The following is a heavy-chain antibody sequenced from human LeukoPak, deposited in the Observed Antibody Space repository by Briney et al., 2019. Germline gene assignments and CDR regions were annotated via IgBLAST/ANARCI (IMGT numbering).Heavy chain of an antibody. D-gene: IGHD1-7*01. CDR2: ISSYNGNT. CDR3: ARDLGLSKDNWNYAHFDY. Sequence: ASVKVSCKASGYTFTSDGISWVRQAPGQGLELMGWISSYNGNTNYAQKLQGRVTMTTDTSTSTAYMELRSLRSDDTAVYYCARDLGLSKDNWNYAHFDYWGQGTLVTVSS. CDR1: GYTFTSDG. J-gene: IGHJ4*02. V-gene: IGHV1-18*01.